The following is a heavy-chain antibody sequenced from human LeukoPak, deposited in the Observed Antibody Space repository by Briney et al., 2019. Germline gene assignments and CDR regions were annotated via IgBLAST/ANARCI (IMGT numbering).Heavy chain of an antibody. V-gene: IGHV3-21*01. D-gene: IGHD3-10*01. CDR1: GFTFSSYS. Sequence: GGSLRLSCAASGFTFSSYSMNWVRQAPGKGLEWVSSISSSSSYIYYADSVKGRFTISRDNAKNSLYLQMNSLRAEETAVYYRAREVFLWFGEFPSGGGDDAFDIWGQGTMVTVSS. CDR3: AREVFLWFGEFPSGGGDDAFDI. CDR2: ISSSSSYI. J-gene: IGHJ3*02.